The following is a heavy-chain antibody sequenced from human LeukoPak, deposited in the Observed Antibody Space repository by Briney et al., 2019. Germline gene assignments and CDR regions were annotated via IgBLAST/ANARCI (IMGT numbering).Heavy chain of an antibody. CDR1: GFTFSDAW. Sequence: NPGGSLRLSCAASGFTFSDAWMGWVRQAPGKGLEWLGRIRSNTDPGTTEYAAHVKGRFTISRDDSKDTLYLQMNSLQTEDTAMYYCATYSRAWHLFDYWGQGTLVTVSS. CDR2: IRSNTDPGTT. D-gene: IGHD6-19*01. V-gene: IGHV3-15*01. J-gene: IGHJ4*02. CDR3: ATYSRAWHLFDY.